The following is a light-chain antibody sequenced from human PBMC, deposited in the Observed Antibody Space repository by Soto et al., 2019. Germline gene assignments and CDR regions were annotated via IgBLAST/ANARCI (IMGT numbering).Light chain of an antibody. J-gene: IGLJ1*01. CDR1: SSDVGGYNY. Sequence: QSVLTQPASVSGSPGQSITISCTGTSSDVGGYNYVSWYQQHPGKAPKLIIYEVSNRPSGVSYRFSGSKSGNTASLTISGLQAEDEADYYCNSYTGSGIVFGTGTKVTVL. CDR2: EVS. CDR3: NSYTGSGIV. V-gene: IGLV2-14*01.